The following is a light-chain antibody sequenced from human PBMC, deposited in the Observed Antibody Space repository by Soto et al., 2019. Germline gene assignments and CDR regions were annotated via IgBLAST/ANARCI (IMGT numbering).Light chain of an antibody. Sequence: DIQLTQSPSFLSACVGDRVTITCRASQGISSYLAWYQQKPGKAPKLLIYAASTLQSGVPSRFRGSGSGTEFTLTISSLQPEDFATYFCQQLKSYPITFGGGTKVDIK. CDR2: AAS. V-gene: IGKV1-9*01. CDR1: QGISSY. CDR3: QQLKSYPIT. J-gene: IGKJ4*01.